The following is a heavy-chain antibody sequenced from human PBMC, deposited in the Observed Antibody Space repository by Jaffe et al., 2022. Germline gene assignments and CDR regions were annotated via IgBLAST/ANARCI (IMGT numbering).Heavy chain of an antibody. CDR2: ISSSSSYI. J-gene: IGHJ4*02. Sequence: EVQLVESGGGLVKPGGSLRLSCAASGFTFSSYSMNWVRQAPGKGLEWVSSISSSSSYIYYADSVKGRFTISRDNAKNSLYLQMNSLRAEDTAVYYCEVYGDYDGPFDYWGQGTLVTVSS. CDR1: GFTFSSYS. V-gene: IGHV3-21*01. CDR3: EVYGDYDGPFDY. D-gene: IGHD4-17*01.